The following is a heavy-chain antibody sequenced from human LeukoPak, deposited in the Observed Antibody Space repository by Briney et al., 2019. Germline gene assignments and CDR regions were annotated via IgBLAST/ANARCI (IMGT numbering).Heavy chain of an antibody. J-gene: IGHJ4*02. CDR3: ARGKYIVATLLGPLNY. D-gene: IGHD5-12*01. Sequence: SETLSLTCTVSGGSISSGDYYWSWIRQPPGKGLEWIGYIYYSGSTYYNPSLKSRVTISVDTSKNQFSLKLSSVTAADTAVYYCARGKYIVATLLGPLNYWGQGTLVTVSS. V-gene: IGHV4-30-4*01. CDR2: IYYSGST. CDR1: GGSISSGDYY.